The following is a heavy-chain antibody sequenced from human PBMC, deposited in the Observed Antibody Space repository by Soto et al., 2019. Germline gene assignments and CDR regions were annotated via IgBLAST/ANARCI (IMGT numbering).Heavy chain of an antibody. CDR2: IWYDGSNK. CDR3: ARDQGWDIVVVLDY. V-gene: IGHV3-33*01. D-gene: IGHD2-2*01. CDR1: GFTFSSYG. J-gene: IGHJ4*02. Sequence: GGSLRLSCAASGFTFSSYGMHWVRQAPGKGLEWVAVIWYDGSNKYYADSVKGRFTISRDNSKNTLYLQMNSLRAEDTAVYYCARDQGWDIVVVLDYWGQGTLVTVSS.